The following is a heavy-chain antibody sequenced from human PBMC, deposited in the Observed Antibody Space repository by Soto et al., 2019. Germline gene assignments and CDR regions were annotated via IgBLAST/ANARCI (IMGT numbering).Heavy chain of an antibody. Sequence: QEHLVESGGGVVQPGKSLRLSCTASGFSLTSFTVHWVRQAPGKGLEWVTLISYDGSKKDYIDSVKGRFTMSRDNFKNAVYIDIDNLRPKDTAFYSAASGRQLGMTGIVCYDRLEVWCQGATATCSS. CDR2: ISYDGSKK. J-gene: IGHJ6*01. V-gene: IGHV3-30*14. CDR1: GFSLTSFT. D-gene: IGHD2-2*01. CDR3: ASGRQLGMTGIVCYDRLEV.